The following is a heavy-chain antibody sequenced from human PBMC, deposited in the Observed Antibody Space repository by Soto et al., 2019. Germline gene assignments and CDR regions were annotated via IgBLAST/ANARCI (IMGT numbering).Heavy chain of an antibody. Sequence: QVQLVESGGGVVQPGRSLRLSCAASGFTFSSYAMHWVRQAPGKGLEWVAVISYDGSNKYDEDSVKGRFTISRDHSKNTLYLQMNSLRAEDTALYYCVGYGDSRWVQVTLVTVSS. J-gene: IGHJ4*02. CDR2: ISYDGSNK. CDR3: VGYGDSR. V-gene: IGHV3-30-3*01. D-gene: IGHD4-17*01. CDR1: GFTFSSYA.